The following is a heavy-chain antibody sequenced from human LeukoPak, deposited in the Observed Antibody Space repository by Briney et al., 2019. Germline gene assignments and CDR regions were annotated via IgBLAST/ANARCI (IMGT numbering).Heavy chain of an antibody. Sequence: PGGSLRLSCVASGFTFSGSAMHWVRQASGKGLEWVGRVRSKANSYATEYAASVRGRFTISRDDSKNTAYLQMNSLKIEDTAVYYCTKHDGYNPDYWGQGTLVTVSS. V-gene: IGHV3-73*01. J-gene: IGHJ4*02. D-gene: IGHD5-24*01. CDR3: TKHDGYNPDY. CDR1: GFTFSGSA. CDR2: VRSKANSYAT.